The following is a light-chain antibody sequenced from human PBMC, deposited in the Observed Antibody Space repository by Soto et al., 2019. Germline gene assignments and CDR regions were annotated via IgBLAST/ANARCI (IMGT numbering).Light chain of an antibody. CDR2: DAS. Sequence: DIQMTQSPSNLSASVGDRVTITCRASQSISSWLAWYQQKPGKAPKLLIYDASSLESGVPSRFSGSGSGTEFTLTISSLQPDDFATYYCQQYNSYPGNTFGQGTRLEIK. CDR3: QQYNSYPGNT. V-gene: IGKV1-5*01. CDR1: QSISSW. J-gene: IGKJ5*01.